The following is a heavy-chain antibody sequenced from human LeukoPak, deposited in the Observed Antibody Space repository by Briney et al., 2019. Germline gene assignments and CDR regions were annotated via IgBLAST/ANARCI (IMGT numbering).Heavy chain of an antibody. CDR3: AREDSSGWNY. D-gene: IGHD6-19*01. J-gene: IGHJ4*02. CDR1: GYTFTSYD. Sequence: ASVKVSCQASGYTFTSYDINWVRQATGQGLEWMGWMNPNSGNAGYAQKFQGRVTTTRNTSISTAYMELSSLRSEDTAVYYCAREDSSGWNYWGQGTLVTVSS. V-gene: IGHV1-8*01. CDR2: MNPNSGNA.